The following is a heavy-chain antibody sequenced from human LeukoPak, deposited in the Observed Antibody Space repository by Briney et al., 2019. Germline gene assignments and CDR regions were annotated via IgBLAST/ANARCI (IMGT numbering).Heavy chain of an antibody. CDR1: GFTFSSYA. J-gene: IGHJ3*02. D-gene: IGHD6-19*01. V-gene: IGHV3-30-3*01. CDR3: ARPYSSGWSDAFDI. CDR2: ISYDGSNK. Sequence: GRSLRLSCAASGFTFSSYAMHWVRQAPGKGLEWVAVISYDGSNKYYADSVKGRFTISRDNSKNTLYLQMNSLRAEDTAVYYCARPYSSGWSDAFDIWGQGTMVTVSS.